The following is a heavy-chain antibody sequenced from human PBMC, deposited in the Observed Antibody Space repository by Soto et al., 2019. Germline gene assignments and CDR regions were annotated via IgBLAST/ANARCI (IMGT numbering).Heavy chain of an antibody. CDR2: MNPNSGNT. J-gene: IGHJ5*02. D-gene: IGHD3-9*01. CDR1: GYTFTSYD. CDR3: ARGPYYDILTGYPSDGVWFDP. V-gene: IGHV1-8*01. Sequence: GASVKVSCKASGYTFTSYDINWARQATGQGLEWMGWMNPNSGNTGYAQKFQGRVTMTRNTSISTAYMELSSLRSEDTAVYYCARGPYYDILTGYPSDGVWFDPWGQGTLVTVSS.